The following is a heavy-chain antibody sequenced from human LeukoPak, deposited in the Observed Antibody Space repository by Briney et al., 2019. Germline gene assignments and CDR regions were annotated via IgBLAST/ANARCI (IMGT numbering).Heavy chain of an antibody. CDR1: GFIFNSYA. CDR3: AKDQWELPNGFDY. Sequence: GKSLRLSCAASGFIFNSYAMHWVRQAPGKGLEWVSAISGSGGSTYYADSVKGRFTISRDNSKNTLYLQMNSLRAEDTAVYYCAKDQWELPNGFDYWGQGTLVTVSS. CDR2: ISGSGGST. V-gene: IGHV3-23*01. D-gene: IGHD1-26*01. J-gene: IGHJ4*02.